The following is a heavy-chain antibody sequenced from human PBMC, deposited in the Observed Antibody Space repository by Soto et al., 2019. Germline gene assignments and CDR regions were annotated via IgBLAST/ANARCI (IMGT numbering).Heavy chain of an antibody. CDR2: IKSQGDGGTR. D-gene: IGHD2-2*01. CDR1: GFSFRNAW. CDR3: TTDLQAYCDGTTCYAGNYYYDDMDV. J-gene: IGHJ6*02. V-gene: IGHV3-15*01. Sequence: GGSLRLSCAASGFSFRNAWMSWVRQAPGKGLEWVGHIKSQGDGGTRDYAAPVKGRFTISRDDSKDTLFLQMNSLKNEDTAVYFCTTDLQAYCDGTTCYAGNYYYDDMDVWGQGTTVTVSS.